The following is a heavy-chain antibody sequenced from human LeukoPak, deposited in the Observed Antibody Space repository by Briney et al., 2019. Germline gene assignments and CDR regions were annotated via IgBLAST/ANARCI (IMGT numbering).Heavy chain of an antibody. J-gene: IGHJ6*02. Sequence: SETLSLTCTVSGGSISSYYWSWIRQPPGKGLEWIGYIYYSGSTNYNPSLKSRVTISVDTSKNQFSLKLSSVTAADTAVYYCARGLNDFWSGYRNYGMDVWGQGTTVTVSS. CDR1: GGSISSYY. CDR3: ARGLNDFWSGYRNYGMDV. D-gene: IGHD3-3*01. V-gene: IGHV4-59*01. CDR2: IYYSGST.